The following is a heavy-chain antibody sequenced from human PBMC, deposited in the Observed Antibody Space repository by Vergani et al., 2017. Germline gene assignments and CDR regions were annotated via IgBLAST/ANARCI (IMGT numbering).Heavy chain of an antibody. V-gene: IGHV3-23*01. Sequence: EVQLLESGGGLVQPGGSLRLSCAASGFTFSSYAMSWVRQAPGKGLEWVSAISGSGGSTYYADSVKGRFTISRDNSKNTLYLQMNSLRAEDTAVYYCARMGSAPTVTTGGFIDYWGQGTLVTVSS. CDR1: GFTFSSYA. CDR2: ISGSGGST. D-gene: IGHD4-17*01. J-gene: IGHJ4*02. CDR3: ARMGSAPTVTTGGFIDY.